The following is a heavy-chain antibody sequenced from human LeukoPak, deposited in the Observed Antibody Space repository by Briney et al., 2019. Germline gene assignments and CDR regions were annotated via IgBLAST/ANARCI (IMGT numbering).Heavy chain of an antibody. V-gene: IGHV1-46*01. CDR1: GYTFTSYY. CDR2: INPGGGST. D-gene: IGHD3-9*01. Sequence: ASVKVSCKASGYTFTSYYMHWVRQAPGQGLEWMGIINPGGGSTSYAQKFQGRVTMTRDTSTSTVYMELSSLRSEDTAVYYCARDPGGYDILTGYYPDYWGQGTLVTVSS. CDR3: ARDPGGYDILTGYYPDY. J-gene: IGHJ4*02.